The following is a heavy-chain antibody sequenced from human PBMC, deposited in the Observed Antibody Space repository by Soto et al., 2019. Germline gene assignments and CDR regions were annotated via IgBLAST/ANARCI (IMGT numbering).Heavy chain of an antibody. CDR1: GYTFTSYA. J-gene: IGHJ4*02. CDR2: INAGNGNT. V-gene: IGHV1-3*01. CDR3: ARGLSRVSYYYGSGSYFYFDY. Sequence: GASVKVSCKASGYTFTSYAMHWVRQAPGQRLEWMGWINAGNGNTKYSQKFQGRVTITRDTSASTAYMELSSLRSEDTAVYYCARGLSRVSYYYGSGSYFYFDYWGQGTLVTVSS. D-gene: IGHD3-10*01.